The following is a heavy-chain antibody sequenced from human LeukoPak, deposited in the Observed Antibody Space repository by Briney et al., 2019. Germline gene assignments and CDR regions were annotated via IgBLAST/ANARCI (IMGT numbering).Heavy chain of an antibody. V-gene: IGHV3-21*01. Sequence: GGSLRLSCAASGFTFSSYSMTWVRQAPGKGLDWVSSISSSSSYIYYADSVKGRFTISRDNAKNSLYLQMNSLRAEDTAVYYCARADTAMVPPDYWGQGTLVTVSS. CDR1: GFTFSSYS. CDR3: ARADTAMVPPDY. J-gene: IGHJ4*02. CDR2: ISSSSSYI. D-gene: IGHD5-18*01.